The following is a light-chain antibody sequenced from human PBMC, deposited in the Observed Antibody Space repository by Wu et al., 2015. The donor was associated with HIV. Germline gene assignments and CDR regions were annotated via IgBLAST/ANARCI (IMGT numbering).Light chain of an antibody. CDR2: GAS. V-gene: IGKV3-20*01. Sequence: EIVLTQSPGTLSLSPGERATLSCRASQSISRSFLAWYQQKPGQAPRLLIYGASSRATGIPDRFSGSGSGTDFTLTISRLEPEDLAVFYCQQYGGSPPTFGQGTKVEIK. CDR1: QSISRSF. J-gene: IGKJ1*01. CDR3: QQYGGSPPT.